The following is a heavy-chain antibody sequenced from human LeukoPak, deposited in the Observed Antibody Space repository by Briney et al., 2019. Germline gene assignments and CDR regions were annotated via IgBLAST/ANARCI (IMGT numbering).Heavy chain of an antibody. V-gene: IGHV3-11*01. CDR2: ISSSGSTI. Sequence: GGSLRLSCAASGFTFSDYYMSWIGQAPGKGLEWVSYISSSGSTIYYADSVKGRFTISRDNAKNSLYLQMNSLRAEDTAVYYCARDEAGYSYIFDYWGQGTLVTVSS. CDR3: ARDEAGYSYIFDY. D-gene: IGHD5-18*01. J-gene: IGHJ4*02. CDR1: GFTFSDYY.